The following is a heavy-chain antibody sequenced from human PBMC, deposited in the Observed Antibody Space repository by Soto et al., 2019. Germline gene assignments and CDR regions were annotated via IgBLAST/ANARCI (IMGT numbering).Heavy chain of an antibody. D-gene: IGHD3-22*01. J-gene: IGHJ4*02. V-gene: IGHV3-30-3*01. CDR3: ARDWDYYDSSGYYYGCPDY. Sequence: GGSLRLSCAASGFTFSSYAMHWVRQAPGKGLEWVAVISYDGSNKYYADSVKGRFTISRDNSKNTLYLQMNSLRAEDTAVYYCARDWDYYDSSGYYYGCPDYWGQGTLVTVSS. CDR2: ISYDGSNK. CDR1: GFTFSSYA.